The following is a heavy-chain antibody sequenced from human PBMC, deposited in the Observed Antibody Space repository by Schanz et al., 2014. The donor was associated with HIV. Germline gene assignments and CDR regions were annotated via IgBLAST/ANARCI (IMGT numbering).Heavy chain of an antibody. CDR1: GGPFSSHA. CDR3: ARGRYSGSYYNY. J-gene: IGHJ4*02. D-gene: IGHD1-26*01. V-gene: IGHV1-69*01. Sequence: QVQLVQSGAEVKKPGSSVRVSCKASGGPFSSHALSWVRQAPGQGLEWMGGIIPIFGTSNYAQKFQGRVTITADESTSTAYMELSSLRSEDTAVYYCARGRYSGSYYNYWGQGTLVTVSS. CDR2: IIPIFGTS.